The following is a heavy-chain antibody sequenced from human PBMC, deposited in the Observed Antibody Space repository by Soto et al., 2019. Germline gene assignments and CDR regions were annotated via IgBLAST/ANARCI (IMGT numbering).Heavy chain of an antibody. CDR3: ARDFGKGSSWYSGYYYYGMDV. J-gene: IGHJ6*02. CDR2: IWYDGSNK. CDR1: GFTFSSYG. V-gene: IGHV3-33*01. D-gene: IGHD6-13*01. Sequence: GGSLRLSCAASGFTFSSYGMHWVRQAPGKGLEWVAVIWYDGSNKYYADSVKGRFTISRDNSKNTLYLQMNSLRAEDTAVYYCARDFGKGSSWYSGYYYYGMDVWGQGTTVTVS.